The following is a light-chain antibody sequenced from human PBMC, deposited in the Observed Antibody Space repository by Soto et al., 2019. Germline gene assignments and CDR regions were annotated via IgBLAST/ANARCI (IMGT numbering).Light chain of an antibody. Sequence: DIQMTQSPSSLSASVGDRVTITCRASQSITTYLNWYQQKPGKAPKLLIYDASSLQSGVPSRFSGSGSGSDFSLTLNSLQPEDFATYYCQHEGFGPGTKVDIK. J-gene: IGKJ3*01. CDR1: QSITTY. CDR2: DAS. CDR3: QHEG. V-gene: IGKV1-39*01.